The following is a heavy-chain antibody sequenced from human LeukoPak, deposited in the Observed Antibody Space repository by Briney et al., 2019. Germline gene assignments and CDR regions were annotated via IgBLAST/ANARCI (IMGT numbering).Heavy chain of an antibody. V-gene: IGHV4-39*07. J-gene: IGHJ4*02. CDR1: GGSIDSSSYY. CDR2: IYYSGST. D-gene: IGHD1-14*01. CDR3: AGRRTFPY. Sequence: SETLSLTCTVSGGSIDSSSYYWGWIRQPPGKGLEWIGTIYYSGSTYYNPSLKSRVAISLDKSKKQFSLRVNFVTAADTAVYYCAGRRTFPYWGQGLLVTVSS.